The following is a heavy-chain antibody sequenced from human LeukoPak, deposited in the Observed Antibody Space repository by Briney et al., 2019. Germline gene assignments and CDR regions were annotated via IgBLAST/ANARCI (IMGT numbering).Heavy chain of an antibody. CDR1: GFTFSNYA. D-gene: IGHD2-15*01. CDR3: AKDTSAWWYHRAYMNV. Sequence: GGSLRLSCAASGFTFSNYAMSWVRQAPGGGLEWVSAISGSGDTTLHADSVKGRFTTSRDNSKNTLPLQMSGLRVEDSAVYFCAKDTSAWWYHRAYMNVWGTGTTVTVSS. V-gene: IGHV3-23*01. J-gene: IGHJ6*03. CDR2: ISGSGDTT.